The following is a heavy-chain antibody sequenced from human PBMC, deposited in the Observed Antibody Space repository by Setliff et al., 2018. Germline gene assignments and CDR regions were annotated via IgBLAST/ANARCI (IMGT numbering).Heavy chain of an antibody. D-gene: IGHD2-15*01. J-gene: IGHJ4*02. CDR2: IKEDGGGN. Sequence: GGSLRLSCAASGFTFSTYWMVWVRQAPGKGLEWVAKIKEDGGGNNYVDSVKGRFTISRDNAKNSLYLQMNSLRVEDTAIYYCVRDGEYCSGGSCYWFDYWGQGTLVTVSS. V-gene: IGHV3-7*01. CDR1: GFTFSTYW. CDR3: VRDGEYCSGGSCYWFDY.